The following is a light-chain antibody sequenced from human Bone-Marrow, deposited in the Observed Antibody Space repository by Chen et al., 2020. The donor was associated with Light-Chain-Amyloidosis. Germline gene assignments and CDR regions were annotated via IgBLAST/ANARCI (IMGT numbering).Light chain of an antibody. CDR1: SGTLATNY. CDR3: QSYQGSSQGV. J-gene: IGLJ3*02. Sequence: NLMLTKPNSVSRYPGKRVITSSTRGSGTLATNYVQWYQQRPGSSPTTVIYEDDQRPSGVPDRFSGSIDRSSNSASLTLSGLKTEDEADYYCQSYQGSSQGVFGGGTKLTVL. CDR2: EDD. V-gene: IGLV6-57*01.